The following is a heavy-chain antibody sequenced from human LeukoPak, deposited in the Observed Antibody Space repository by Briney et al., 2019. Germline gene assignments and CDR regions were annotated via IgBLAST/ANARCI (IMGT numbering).Heavy chain of an antibody. CDR3: ARGTKEYYDILTGYSPAANWFDP. D-gene: IGHD3-9*01. V-gene: IGHV4-30-4*01. CDR2: IYYSGST. J-gene: IGHJ5*02. Sequence: SETLSLTCTVSGGSISSGDYYWSWLRQPPGTGLEWIGYIYYSGSTYYNPSLKSRVTISVDTSKNQFSLKLSSVTAADTAVYYCARGTKEYYDILTGYSPAANWFDPWGQGTLVTVSS. CDR1: GGSISSGDYY.